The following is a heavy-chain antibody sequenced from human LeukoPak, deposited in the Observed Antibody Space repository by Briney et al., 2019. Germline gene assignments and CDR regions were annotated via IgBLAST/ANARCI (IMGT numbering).Heavy chain of an antibody. J-gene: IGHJ4*02. CDR2: ISGSGGST. CDR1: GFTFSSYA. CDR3: ARGQPARITMIVVVIRKSHYFDY. D-gene: IGHD3-22*01. Sequence: GGSLRLSCAASGFTFSSYAMSWVRQAPGKGLEWVSAISGSGGSTYYADSVKGRFTISRDNSKNTLYLRMNSLRAEDTAVYYCARGQPARITMIVVVIRKSHYFDYWGQGTLVTVSS. V-gene: IGHV3-23*01.